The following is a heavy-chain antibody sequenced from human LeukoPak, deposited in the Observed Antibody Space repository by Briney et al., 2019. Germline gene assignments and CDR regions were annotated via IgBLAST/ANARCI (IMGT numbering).Heavy chain of an antibody. J-gene: IGHJ4*02. CDR1: GFTFSSYA. Sequence: GGSLRLSCAASGFTFSSYAMSWVRQAPGKGLEWVSAISGSGGSTYYADSVKGRFTISRDNSKNTLYLQMNSLRAEDTAVYYCARETGSAVGSTDFDYWGQGTLVTVSS. V-gene: IGHV3-23*01. D-gene: IGHD4-17*01. CDR3: ARETGSAVGSTDFDY. CDR2: ISGSGGST.